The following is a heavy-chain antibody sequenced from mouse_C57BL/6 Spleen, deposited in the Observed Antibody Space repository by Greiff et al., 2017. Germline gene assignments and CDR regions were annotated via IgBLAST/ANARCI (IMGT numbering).Heavy chain of an antibody. D-gene: IGHD1-1*01. CDR2: IYPGSGST. Sequence: VQLQQPGAELVKPGASVKMSCKASGYTFTSYWITWVKQRPGQGLAWIGDIYPGSGSTNYNEKFKSKATLTVDTSSSTAYMQLSSLTSEDSAVYYCARHYYGSSPYWYFEVWGTGTTVTVSS. J-gene: IGHJ1*03. V-gene: IGHV1-55*01. CDR1: GYTFTSYW. CDR3: ARHYYGSSPYWYFEV.